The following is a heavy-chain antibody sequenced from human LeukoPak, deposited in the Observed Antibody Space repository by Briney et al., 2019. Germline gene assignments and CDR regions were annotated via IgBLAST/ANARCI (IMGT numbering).Heavy chain of an antibody. CDR1: GFIFSDYY. CDR3: ANSKVADFHY. D-gene: IGHD6-19*01. J-gene: IGHJ4*02. CDR2: ITGSGGST. V-gene: IGHV3-23*01. Sequence: PGGSLRLSCAASGFIFSDYYLTWVRQAPGKGLEWVSAITGSGGSTYYADSVKGRFTISRDNSKNTVYLQMNSLRVDDTAVYYCANSKVADFHYWGQGTRVTVSS.